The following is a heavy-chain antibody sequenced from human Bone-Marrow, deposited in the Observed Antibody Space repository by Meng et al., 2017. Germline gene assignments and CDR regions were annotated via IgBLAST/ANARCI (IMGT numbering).Heavy chain of an antibody. Sequence: GESLKISCAASGFTFSSYAMHWVRQAPGKGLEWVAVISYGGSNKYYADSVKGRFTISRDNSKNTLYLQMNSLRAEDTAVYYCARDQFVGSWADYWGQGTLVTVSS. J-gene: IGHJ4*02. CDR1: GFTFSSYA. V-gene: IGHV3-30*04. CDR2: ISYGGSNK. D-gene: IGHD6-13*01. CDR3: ARDQFVGSWADY.